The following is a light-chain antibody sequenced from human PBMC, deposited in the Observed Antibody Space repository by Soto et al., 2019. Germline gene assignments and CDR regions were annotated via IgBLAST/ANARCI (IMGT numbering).Light chain of an antibody. J-gene: IGLJ1*01. V-gene: IGLV2-11*01. CDR3: CSYAGSYTYV. CDR1: SSDVGGYNY. CDR2: DVS. Sequence: QSALTQPRSVSGSPGQSVTISCTGTSSDVGGYNYVSWYQQYPGKAPKLMIYDVSKRPSGVPDRFSGSKSGNTASLTISGLQAEDEADYYCCSYAGSYTYVFATGTKVTVL.